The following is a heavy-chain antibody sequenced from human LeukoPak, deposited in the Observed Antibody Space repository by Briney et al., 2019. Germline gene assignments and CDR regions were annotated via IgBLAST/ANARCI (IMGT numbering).Heavy chain of an antibody. D-gene: IGHD3-16*01. CDR3: VRGGGSFDY. CDR2: ISYDGSNK. Sequence: GRSLRLSCAASGFTFSSYAMHWVRQAPGKGLEWVAVISYDGSNKYYADSVKGRFTISRDNAKNSLYLQMNSLRAEDTAVYYCVRGGGSFDYWGQGTLVTVSS. V-gene: IGHV3-30-3*01. CDR1: GFTFSSYA. J-gene: IGHJ4*02.